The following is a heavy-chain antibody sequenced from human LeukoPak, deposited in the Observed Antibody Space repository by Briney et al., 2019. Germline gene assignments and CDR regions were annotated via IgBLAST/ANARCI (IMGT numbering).Heavy chain of an antibody. Sequence: GGSLRLSCVASGVTYGTYGLHWVRQAPGKGLEWVAFIRFDGGDKYYADSVKGRFTVSRDNSKNTLYLQMNSLRIEDTAMYYFAKVLPPTFYYMDVWGKGTTVTVSS. CDR1: GVTYGTYG. CDR2: IRFDGGDK. CDR3: AKVLPPTFYYMDV. V-gene: IGHV3-30*02. J-gene: IGHJ6*03.